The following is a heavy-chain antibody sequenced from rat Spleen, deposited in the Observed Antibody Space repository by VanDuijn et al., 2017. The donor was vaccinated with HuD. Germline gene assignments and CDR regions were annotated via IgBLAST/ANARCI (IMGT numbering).Heavy chain of an antibody. CDR3: ARETSYYFDY. D-gene: IGHD4-2*01. CDR2: ISTSGSRS. V-gene: IGHV5-25*01. Sequence: EVQLVESGGGFVQPGGSMKLSCAPSGFTFSNYYMAWVRQAPKKGLEWVATISTSGSRSYYPDSVKGRFTISRDNVEDSLYLQMNSLKSEDTATYYCARETSYYFDYWGQGVMVTVSS. J-gene: IGHJ2*01. CDR1: GFTFSNYY.